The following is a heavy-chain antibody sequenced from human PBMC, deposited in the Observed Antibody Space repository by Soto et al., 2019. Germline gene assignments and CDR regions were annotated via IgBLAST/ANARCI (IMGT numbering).Heavy chain of an antibody. Sequence: SETLSLTCTVSGGSISSYYWSWIRQPPGKGLEWIGYIYYSGSTNYNPSLKSRVTISVDTSKNQFSLKLSSVTAADTAVYYCARLRLSEPTDAFDIWGQGTMVTVSS. CDR3: ARLRLSEPTDAFDI. V-gene: IGHV4-59*01. CDR2: IYYSGST. J-gene: IGHJ3*02. D-gene: IGHD2-21*02. CDR1: GGSISSYY.